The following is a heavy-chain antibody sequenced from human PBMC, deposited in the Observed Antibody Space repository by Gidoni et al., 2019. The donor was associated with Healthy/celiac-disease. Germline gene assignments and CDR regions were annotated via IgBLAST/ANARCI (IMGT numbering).Heavy chain of an antibody. Sequence: EINHSGSTNYNPSLKSRVTISVDTSKNQFSLKLSSVTAADTAVYYCARGGSGARCGGDCRPWRYFDLWGRGTLVTVSS. CDR2: INHSGST. V-gene: IGHV4-34*01. CDR3: ARGGSGARCGGDCRPWRYFDL. D-gene: IGHD2-21*01. J-gene: IGHJ2*01.